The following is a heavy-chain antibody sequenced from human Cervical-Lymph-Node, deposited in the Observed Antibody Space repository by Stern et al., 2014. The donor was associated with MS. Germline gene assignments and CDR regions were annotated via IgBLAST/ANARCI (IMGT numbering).Heavy chain of an antibody. Sequence: QVQLVESGGGVVQPGRSLRLSCAASGFTFSGHGMHWVRQAPGKGLEWVAVIWSDGSTIYYTDSVKGRFTISRDNSKNTLYLQMNSLRTEDTAVYYCARHRGSTGGTQWFDYWGQGTLVTVSS. J-gene: IGHJ4*02. CDR3: ARHRGSTGGTQWFDY. CDR2: IWSDGSTI. D-gene: IGHD6-13*01. V-gene: IGHV3-33*01. CDR1: GFTFSGHG.